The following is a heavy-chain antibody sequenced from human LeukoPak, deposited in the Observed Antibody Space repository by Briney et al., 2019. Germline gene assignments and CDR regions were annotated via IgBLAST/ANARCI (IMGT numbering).Heavy chain of an antibody. CDR2: MNPNSGNT. D-gene: IGHD5-18*01. V-gene: IGHV1-8*03. CDR3: AKDVAGRDNYGYYFDY. CDR1: GYTFTSYD. Sequence: GASVKVSCKASGYTFTSYDINWVRQATGQGLEWMGWMNPNSGNTGYAQKFQGRVTITRNTSISTAYMELSSLRAEDTALYYCAKDVAGRDNYGYYFDYWGQGNLVTVSS. J-gene: IGHJ4*02.